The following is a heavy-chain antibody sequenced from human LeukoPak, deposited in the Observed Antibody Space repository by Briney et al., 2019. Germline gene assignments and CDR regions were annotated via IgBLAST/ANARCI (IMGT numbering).Heavy chain of an antibody. J-gene: IGHJ6*03. Sequence: SETLSLTCTVSGGSISSGSYYWSWIREPAGKGLEWIGRIYTSGSTNYNPSLKSRVTISIDTSKNQFSLKLSSVTAADTAVYYCARDLSCSSTSCYGYYYYYYMDVWGKGTTVTVSS. V-gene: IGHV4-61*02. D-gene: IGHD2-2*01. CDR3: ARDLSCSSTSCYGYYYYYYMDV. CDR1: GGSISSGSYY. CDR2: IYTSGST.